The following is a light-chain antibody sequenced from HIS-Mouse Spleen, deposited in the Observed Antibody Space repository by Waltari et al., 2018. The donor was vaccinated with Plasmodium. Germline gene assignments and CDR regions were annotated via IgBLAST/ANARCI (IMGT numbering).Light chain of an antibody. Sequence: QSALTQPASVSGSPGQSITISSTGTSRDVGSYNLVSWYQQHPGKAPKLMIYEGSKRPSGVSNRFSGSKSGNTASLTISGLQAEDEADYYCCSYAGSSTYVFGTGTKVTVL. J-gene: IGLJ1*01. CDR2: EGS. CDR3: CSYAGSSTYV. V-gene: IGLV2-23*01. CDR1: SRDVGSYNL.